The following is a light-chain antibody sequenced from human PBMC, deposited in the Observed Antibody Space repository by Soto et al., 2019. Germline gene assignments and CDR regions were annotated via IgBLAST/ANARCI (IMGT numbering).Light chain of an antibody. CDR3: QEYGSTPRT. V-gene: IGKV3-20*01. J-gene: IGKJ1*01. CDR2: GAS. Sequence: EIVLTQSPGTLSLSPGERATLSCRASQSVSSSNLAWYQQKPGQAPRLLIYGASSRATGIPDRFSGSGSGKDFTLTISRVESEDCAVYYCQEYGSTPRTFGQGTKVDIK. CDR1: QSVSSSN.